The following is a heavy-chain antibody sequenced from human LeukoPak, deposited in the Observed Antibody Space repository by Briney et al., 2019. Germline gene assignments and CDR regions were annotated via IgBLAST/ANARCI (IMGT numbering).Heavy chain of an antibody. Sequence: GASVKLSCKASGYTFTSYDISWVRQAPGQGLEWMGWISAYNGNTNYAQKLQGRVTMTTDTSTSTAYMELRSLRSDDTAVYYCARVIPLGYCSSTSCFDNDYWGQGTLVTVSS. J-gene: IGHJ4*02. CDR2: ISAYNGNT. V-gene: IGHV1-18*01. CDR3: ARVIPLGYCSSTSCFDNDY. D-gene: IGHD2-2*01. CDR1: GYTFTSYD.